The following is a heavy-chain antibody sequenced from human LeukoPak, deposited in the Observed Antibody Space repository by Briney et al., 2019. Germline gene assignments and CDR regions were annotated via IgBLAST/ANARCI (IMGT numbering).Heavy chain of an antibody. V-gene: IGHV5-51*01. J-gene: IGHJ4*02. CDR2: IYPGDSDS. CDR1: GYSFTSYW. Sequence: GESLKISCKGSGYSFTSYWIVWVRQMPGKGLEWMGIIYPGDSDSRYSPSFQGQVTISADRSISTAYLQWSSLKASDTAMYYCARRIGTSGYYYFDYWGQGTLVTVSP. CDR3: ARRIGTSGYYYFDY. D-gene: IGHD3-22*01.